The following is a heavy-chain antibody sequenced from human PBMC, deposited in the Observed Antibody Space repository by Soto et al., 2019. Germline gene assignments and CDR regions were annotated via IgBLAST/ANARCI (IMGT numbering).Heavy chain of an antibody. CDR1: GGTFSSYA. CDR2: IIPIFGTA. V-gene: IGHV1-69*01. D-gene: IGHD3-22*01. J-gene: IGHJ4*02. CDR3: ARSWYYYDSSGYYYYFDY. Sequence: QVQLVQSGAEVKKPGSSVKVSCKASGGTFSSYAISWVRQAPGQGLEWMGGIIPIFGTANYAQKFQGRVTITADESTSTAYMELSSLRSDDTAVYYCARSWYYYDSSGYYYYFDYWGQGTLVTVSS.